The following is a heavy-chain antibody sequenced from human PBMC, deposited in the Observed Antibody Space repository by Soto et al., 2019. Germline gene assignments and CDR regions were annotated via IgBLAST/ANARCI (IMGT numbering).Heavy chain of an antibody. V-gene: IGHV4-34*01. CDR2: INHSGST. J-gene: IGHJ5*02. CDR1: GGSFSGYY. D-gene: IGHD2-2*01. CDR3: ARGRRYGCSSTSCYYSWFDP. Sequence: SETLSLTCAVYGGSFSGYYWSWIRQPPGKGLEWIGEINHSGSTNYNPSLKSRVTISVDTSKNQFSLKLSSVTAADTAVYYCARGRRYGCSSTSCYYSWFDPWGQGTLVTVS.